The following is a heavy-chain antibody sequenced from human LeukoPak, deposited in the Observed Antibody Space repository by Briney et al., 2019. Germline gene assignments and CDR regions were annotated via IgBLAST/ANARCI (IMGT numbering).Heavy chain of an antibody. Sequence: GGSLRLSCAASGFTFNNYAMSWVRQAPGKGLEWVSAISDNGGSTYYADSVKGRFTISRDNSKNTLYLQMNSLRAEDTAMYYCAKESYCDILTGYSHYWGQGTLVTVSS. V-gene: IGHV3-23*01. CDR2: ISDNGGST. J-gene: IGHJ4*02. CDR3: AKESYCDILTGYSHY. D-gene: IGHD3-9*01. CDR1: GFTFNNYA.